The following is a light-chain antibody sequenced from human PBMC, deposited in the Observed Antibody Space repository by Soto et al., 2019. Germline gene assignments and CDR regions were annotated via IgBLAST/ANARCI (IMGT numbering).Light chain of an antibody. Sequence: DFVMTQSPDSLAVSLGERATINCKSSQNVLHSSNKKNYLAWYQQKPGQPPQLVIYWASTRKSGVPDRFSGNGSGTDFTLTISSVQAEDVAVYYCQQYFSTPLTFGPGTRVDI. CDR1: QNVLHSSNKKNY. CDR2: WAS. CDR3: QQYFSTPLT. V-gene: IGKV4-1*01. J-gene: IGKJ3*01.